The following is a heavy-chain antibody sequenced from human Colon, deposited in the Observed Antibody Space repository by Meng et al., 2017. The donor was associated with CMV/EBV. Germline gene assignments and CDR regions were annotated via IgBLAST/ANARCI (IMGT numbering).Heavy chain of an antibody. V-gene: IGHV3-49*04. CDR3: TRVLYTWRGHVLCDDF. Sequence: GESLKISCGVSGFTIGNHAMSWVRQAPGKGLEWVGSIRSEGNGGTTEYAASVRGRFTSSRDDSETIAYLQMNRLKAEDTAMYYCTRVLYTWRGHVLCDDFWGQGTLVTVSS. D-gene: IGHD2-2*01. J-gene: IGHJ4*02. CDR2: IRSEGNGGTT. CDR1: GFTIGNHA.